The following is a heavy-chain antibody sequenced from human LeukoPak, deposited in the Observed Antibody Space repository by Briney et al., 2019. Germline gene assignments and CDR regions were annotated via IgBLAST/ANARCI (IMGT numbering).Heavy chain of an antibody. CDR1: GGSVSDYY. CDR3: ASRKLGNDY. V-gene: IGHV4-59*02. J-gene: IGHJ4*02. Sequence: SETLSLTCTISGGSVSDYYWSWIRQSPGKGLEWIGYIYHTGSTSYSPSLKSRVTKSADTSQNQFSLKLSSVTAADTAVYYCASRKLGNDYWGQGTLVTVSS. CDR2: IYHTGST. D-gene: IGHD7-27*01.